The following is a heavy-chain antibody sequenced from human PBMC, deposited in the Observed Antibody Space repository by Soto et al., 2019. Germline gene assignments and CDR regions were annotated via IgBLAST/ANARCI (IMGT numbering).Heavy chain of an antibody. CDR2: IIPIFGTA. Sequence: ASVKVSCKASGGTFSSYAISWVRQAPGQGLEWMGGIIPIFGTANYAQKFQGRVTITADESTSTAYMELSSLRSEDTAVYYCARGRVKYNWNHIDYWGQGTLVTVSS. CDR3: ARGRVKYNWNHIDY. D-gene: IGHD1-20*01. V-gene: IGHV1-69*13. J-gene: IGHJ4*02. CDR1: GGTFSSYA.